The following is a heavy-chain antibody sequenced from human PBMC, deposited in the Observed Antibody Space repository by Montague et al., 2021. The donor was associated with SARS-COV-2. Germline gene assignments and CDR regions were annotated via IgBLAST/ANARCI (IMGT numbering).Heavy chain of an antibody. CDR1: GFTFSSYE. CDR3: ARDCAYYDILTGYSPKGGFDY. CDR2: ISSSGSTI. Sequence: SLRLSCAASGFTFSSYEMNWVRQAPGKGLEWVSYISSSGSTIYYADSVKGRFTISRDNAKNSLYLQMNSLRAEDTAVYYCARDCAYYDILTGYSPKGGFDYWGQGTLVTVSP. D-gene: IGHD3-9*01. J-gene: IGHJ4*02. V-gene: IGHV3-48*03.